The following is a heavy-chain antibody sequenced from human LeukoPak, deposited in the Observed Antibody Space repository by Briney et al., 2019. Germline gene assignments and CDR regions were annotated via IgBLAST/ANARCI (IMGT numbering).Heavy chain of an antibody. CDR2: IYHSGST. CDR3: AGGQWLRVYAF. CDR1: GGFNTHYY. Sequence: SETLSLTRSVSGGFNTHYYWTWIRQPPGKGLELIGYIYHSGSTNYNPSLNSRVTISVDTSKNHFSLKLSSVTAADTAVYYCAGGQWLRVYAFGGQGFLVPAS. J-gene: IGHJ4*02. D-gene: IGHD2-8*01. V-gene: IGHV4-59*01.